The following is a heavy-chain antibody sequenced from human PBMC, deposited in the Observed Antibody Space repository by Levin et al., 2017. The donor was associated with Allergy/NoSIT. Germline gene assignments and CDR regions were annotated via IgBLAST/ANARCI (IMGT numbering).Heavy chain of an antibody. CDR1: GGSISSGTYS. CDR3: ARRQHDYGDHDCFDP. Sequence: KTSETLSLTCAVSGGSISSGTYSWSWIRQPPGKGLEWLGYIYHSGTTYYNPSLKSRVTISLDRSKNQFSLKLSSVTAADTAVYYCARRQHDYGDHDCFDPWGQGTLVTVSS. D-gene: IGHD4-17*01. CDR2: IYHSGTT. V-gene: IGHV4-30-2*01. J-gene: IGHJ5*02.